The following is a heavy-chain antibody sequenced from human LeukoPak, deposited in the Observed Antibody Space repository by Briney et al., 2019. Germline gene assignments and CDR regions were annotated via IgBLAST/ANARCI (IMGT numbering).Heavy chain of an antibody. CDR2: LYSNSIT. CDR1: GFTVNNNY. CDR3: ARGINMMIVAPGY. V-gene: IGHV3-53*01. D-gene: IGHD3-22*01. Sequence: GGSLRLSCAASGFTVNNNYMTWVRQAPGKGLEWVSVLYSNSITYYAESVKGRFTISRDSSKNTLYLQMNSLRAEDTAVYYCARGINMMIVAPGYWGQGTLVTVSS. J-gene: IGHJ4*02.